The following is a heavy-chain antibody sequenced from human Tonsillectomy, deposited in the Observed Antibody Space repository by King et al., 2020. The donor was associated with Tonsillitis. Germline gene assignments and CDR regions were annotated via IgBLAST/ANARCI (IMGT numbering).Heavy chain of an antibody. J-gene: IGHJ2*01. CDR1: GFTFSSYN. D-gene: IGHD3-16*01. CDR2: IRISSPTT. V-gene: IGHV3-48*01. Sequence: VQLVESGGGLVQPGGSLRLSCAASGFTFSSYNMNWVRQAPGKGLEWGSNIRISSPTTYYADSVKGRFTISRDNAKDSLYLQMDSLRAADTAVYYCVRDMNWCFDLWGRGTLVTVSA. CDR3: VRDMNWCFDL.